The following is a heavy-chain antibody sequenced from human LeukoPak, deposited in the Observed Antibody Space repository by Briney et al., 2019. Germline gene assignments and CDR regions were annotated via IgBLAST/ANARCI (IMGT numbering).Heavy chain of an antibody. J-gene: IGHJ4*02. CDR3: TTQTR. CDR1: AFFFCSAW. Sequence: GGAVILPCSASAFFFCSAWMSWVGRAPGKGLEWVGRIKSKADGGNTDYAAPVKGRFTISRDDTKNTLYLQMNSLKTEDTAVYYCTTQTRWGEATLVTVSS. V-gene: IGHV3-15*01. CDR2: IKSKADGGNT.